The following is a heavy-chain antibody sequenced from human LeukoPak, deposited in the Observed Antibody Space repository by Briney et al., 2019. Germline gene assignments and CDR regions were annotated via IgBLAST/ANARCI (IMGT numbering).Heavy chain of an antibody. V-gene: IGHV3-7*04. D-gene: IGHD6-19*01. CDR3: ARWAYTSGWYYLDS. Sequence: GGSLRLSCAASGFTFSSYAMSWVRQAPGKGLEWVANIKQDGSEKTYVDSVKGRFTISRDNAKNSLYLQMNSLRAEDTAVYYCARWAYTSGWYYLDSWGQGTLVTVSS. CDR1: GFTFSSYA. CDR2: IKQDGSEK. J-gene: IGHJ4*02.